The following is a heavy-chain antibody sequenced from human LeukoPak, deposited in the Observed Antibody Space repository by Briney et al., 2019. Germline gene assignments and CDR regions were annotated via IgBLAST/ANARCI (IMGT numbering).Heavy chain of an antibody. CDR2: ISGSGGST. CDR3: AKNPHVLLWFGELSY. V-gene: IGHV3-23*01. J-gene: IGHJ4*02. Sequence: PGGSLRLSCAASGFTFSSYAMSWVRQAPGKGLEWVSAISGSGGSTYYADSVKGRFTISRDNSKNTLYLQMNSLRAEDTAVYYCAKNPHVLLWFGELSYWGQGNLVTVSS. CDR1: GFTFSSYA. D-gene: IGHD3-10*01.